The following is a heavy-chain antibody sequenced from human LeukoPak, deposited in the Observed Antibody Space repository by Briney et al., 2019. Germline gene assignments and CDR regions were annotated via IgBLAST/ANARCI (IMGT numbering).Heavy chain of an antibody. Sequence: GAPVKVSCKASGYTFTSYGISWVRQAPGQGLEWMGWISAYNGNTNYAQKLQGRVTMTRDTSTSTVYMELCSLRSEDTAVYYCARDHGNTIFGVVIIEANHFDYWGQGTLVTVSS. CDR1: GYTFTSYG. J-gene: IGHJ4*02. V-gene: IGHV1-18*01. D-gene: IGHD3-3*01. CDR3: ARDHGNTIFGVVIIEANHFDY. CDR2: ISAYNGNT.